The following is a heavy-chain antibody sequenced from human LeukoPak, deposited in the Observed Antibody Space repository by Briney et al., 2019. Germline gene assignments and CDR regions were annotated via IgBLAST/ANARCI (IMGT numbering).Heavy chain of an antibody. CDR1: GFTFSDYY. D-gene: IGHD3-22*01. J-gene: IGHJ4*02. CDR3: ARDLREFDSSGYYLDY. Sequence: GGSLRLSCAASGFTFSDYYMSCIRQAPGKGLEWVSYISSSSSYTNYADSVKGRFTISRDNAKNSLYLQMNSLRAEDTAVYYCARDLREFDSSGYYLDYWGQGTLVTVSS. CDR2: ISSSSSYT. V-gene: IGHV3-11*06.